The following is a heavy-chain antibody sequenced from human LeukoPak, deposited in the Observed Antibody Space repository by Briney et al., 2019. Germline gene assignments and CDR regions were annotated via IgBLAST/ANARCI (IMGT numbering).Heavy chain of an antibody. Sequence: PGGSLRLSCAVSGFTFTNNYMSWVRQAPGKGLEWVSVFYVGGATYYSDSVKGRFTISRDNSENTLYLQMKSLRAEDTAVYYCARGDGYNFFHYWGQGTLVTVSS. CDR1: GFTFTNNY. CDR3: ARGDGYNFFHY. V-gene: IGHV3-53*01. D-gene: IGHD5-24*01. CDR2: FYVGGAT. J-gene: IGHJ4*02.